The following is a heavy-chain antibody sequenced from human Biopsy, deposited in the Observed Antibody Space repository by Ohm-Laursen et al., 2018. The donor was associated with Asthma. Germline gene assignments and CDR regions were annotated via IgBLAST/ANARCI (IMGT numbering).Heavy chain of an antibody. V-gene: IGHV4-39*01. CDR3: ARTFHFWSPYHAEHYQL. D-gene: IGHD3-3*01. CDR2: IYKSGQV. Sequence: GTLSLTCTVSGGSISSNFYYWGWIRQPPGKGLEWIGNIYKSGQVYYNLSLKSRVTISVDTSKNQFSLQLRSVTAEDTAVYYCARTFHFWSPYHAEHYQLWGQGTLVTVSS. CDR1: GGSISSNFYY. J-gene: IGHJ1*01.